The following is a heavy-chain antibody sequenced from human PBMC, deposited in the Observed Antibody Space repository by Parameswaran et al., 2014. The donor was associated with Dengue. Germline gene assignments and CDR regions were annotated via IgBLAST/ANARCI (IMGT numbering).Heavy chain of an antibody. Sequence: RWIRQPPGKGLEWIGEINHSGSTNYNPSLKSRVTISVDTSKNQFSLKLSSVTAADTAVYYCARFSGLAVAGYSNDYWGQGNPGHRLL. V-gene: IGHV4-34*01. D-gene: IGHD6-19*01. CDR3: ARFSGLAVAGYSNDY. J-gene: IGHJ4*02. CDR2: INHSGST.